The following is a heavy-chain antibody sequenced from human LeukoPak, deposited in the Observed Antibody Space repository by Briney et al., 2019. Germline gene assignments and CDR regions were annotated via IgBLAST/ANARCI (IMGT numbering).Heavy chain of an antibody. CDR3: ASWDWNPNYYFDY. V-gene: IGHV1-2*06. CDR1: GHTFTGYY. CDR2: INPNSGGT. J-gene: IGHJ4*02. D-gene: IGHD1-1*01. Sequence: GASVKVSCKTSGHTFTGYYMHWVRQAPGQGLEWMGRINPNSGGTNYAQKFQGRVTMTRDTSITTAYMELSSLRSDDTAVYYCASWDWNPNYYFDYWGQGTLVTVSS.